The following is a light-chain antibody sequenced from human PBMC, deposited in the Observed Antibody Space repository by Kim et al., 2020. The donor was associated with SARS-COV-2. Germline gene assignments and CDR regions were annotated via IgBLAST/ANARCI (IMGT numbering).Light chain of an antibody. Sequence: QSALTQPASVSGSPGQSISISCTGTGDDLGDYDSVSWYQHHPGKAPKLIIFDVSTRPSGTSHRFSGSKSGNTASLTISGLQAEDEGDYYCSSYTTSSTYVFGTGTKVTVL. V-gene: IGLV2-14*03. J-gene: IGLJ1*01. CDR1: GDDLGDYDS. CDR3: SSYTTSSTYV. CDR2: DVS.